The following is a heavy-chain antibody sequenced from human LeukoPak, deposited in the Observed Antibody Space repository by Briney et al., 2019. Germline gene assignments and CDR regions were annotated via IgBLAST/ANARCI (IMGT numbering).Heavy chain of an antibody. D-gene: IGHD2-2*01. V-gene: IGHV4-38-2*02. Sequence: PSETLSLTCTVSGYSISSGYYWGWIRQPPGKGLEWIGQIFHSGSTTYSPSLKSRVTISVDKSKNQFSLRLTSVTAADTAVYYCARSPTKRVPEDYWGQGTLVTVSS. CDR1: GYSISSGYY. J-gene: IGHJ4*02. CDR3: ARSPTKRVPEDY. CDR2: IFHSGST.